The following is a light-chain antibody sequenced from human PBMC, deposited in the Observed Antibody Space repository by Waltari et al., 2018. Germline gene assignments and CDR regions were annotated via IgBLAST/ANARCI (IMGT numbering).Light chain of an antibody. CDR1: SSAVGGYNY. J-gene: IGLJ1*01. V-gene: IGLV2-14*03. CDR2: DVS. Sequence: QSALTQPASVSGSPGPSITISCTGTSSAVGGYNYVSWYQQHPGKAPNLMIYDVSNRPSGVSNRFSGSKSGNTASLTISGLQAEDEADYYCSSYTSSSTLRNYVFGTGTKVTVL. CDR3: SSYTSSSTLRNYV.